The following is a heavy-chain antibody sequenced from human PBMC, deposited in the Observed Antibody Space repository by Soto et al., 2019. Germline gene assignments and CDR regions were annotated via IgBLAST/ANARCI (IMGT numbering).Heavy chain of an antibody. J-gene: IGHJ4*02. Sequence: GGSLXLSCAASGFXFSSYWMHWVRQAPGKGLVWVSHINSDGSDTTYADSVKGRFTISRDNAKNMLYLQMNSLRAEDTAVYYCVRDDIGLAIDYWGLGTLVNVSS. V-gene: IGHV3-74*01. CDR3: VRDDIGLAIDY. CDR2: INSDGSDT. CDR1: GFXFSSYW.